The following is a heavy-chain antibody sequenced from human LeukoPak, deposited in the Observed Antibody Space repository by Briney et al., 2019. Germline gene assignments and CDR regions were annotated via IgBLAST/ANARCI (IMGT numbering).Heavy chain of an antibody. CDR2: INWNGGRT. D-gene: IGHD3-10*01. CDR3: ARGYGSGSYLY. J-gene: IGHJ4*02. Sequence: GGSLRLSCAASGFTFDDYGMSWVRQAPGKGLEWVSGINWNGGRTGHADSVKGRFTISRDNAKNSLYLQMNSLRAEDTALYYCARGYGSGSYLYWGQGTLVSVSS. CDR1: GFTFDDYG. V-gene: IGHV3-20*04.